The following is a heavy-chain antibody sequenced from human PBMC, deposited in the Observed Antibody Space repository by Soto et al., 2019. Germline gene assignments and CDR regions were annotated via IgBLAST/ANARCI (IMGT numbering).Heavy chain of an antibody. V-gene: IGHV4-30-4*01. D-gene: IGHD5-18*01. CDR1: GCSIRSGDYY. CDR2: IYYSGST. J-gene: IGHJ5*02. Sequence: SETLSLTCTFSGCSIRSGDYYWSWIRQPPGKGLEWIGYIYYSGSTYYNPSLKSRVTISVDTSKNQFSLKLSSVTAADTAVYYCARGGGYSYGSNWFDPWGQGTLVTVSS. CDR3: ARGGGYSYGSNWFDP.